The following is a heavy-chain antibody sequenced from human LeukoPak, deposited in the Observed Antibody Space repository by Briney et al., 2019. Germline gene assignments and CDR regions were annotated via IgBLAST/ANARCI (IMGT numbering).Heavy chain of an antibody. D-gene: IGHD2-15*01. V-gene: IGHV3-30*18. Sequence: GRSLRLSCAASGFVFSTYGMNWVRQAPGKGLEWVAGISFDGRNRYYADSVKGRFTISRDNSKNTLYVQMCSLRAEDTAVYYCAKPYLRTFSGSYYDYWGQGALVTVSS. J-gene: IGHJ4*02. CDR1: GFVFSTYG. CDR3: AKPYLRTFSGSYYDY. CDR2: ISFDGRNR.